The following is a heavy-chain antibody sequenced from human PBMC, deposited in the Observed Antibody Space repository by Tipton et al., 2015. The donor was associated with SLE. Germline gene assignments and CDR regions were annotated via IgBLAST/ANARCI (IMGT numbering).Heavy chain of an antibody. CDR2: ISSNGGST. V-gene: IGHV3-64*01. Sequence: SLRLSCAASGFTFSSYAMHWVRQAPGKGLEYVSAISSNGGSTHYANSVKGRFTISRDNSKNTLYLQMGSLRAEDMAVYYCARSLEGFGELLSWGQGTLVTVSS. J-gene: IGHJ5*02. CDR3: ARSLEGFGELLS. D-gene: IGHD3-10*01. CDR1: GFTFSSYA.